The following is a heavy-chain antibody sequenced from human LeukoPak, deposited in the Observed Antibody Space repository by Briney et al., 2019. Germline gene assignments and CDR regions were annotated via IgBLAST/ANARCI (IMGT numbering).Heavy chain of an antibody. CDR1: GFTFDDYG. D-gene: IGHD3-10*01. CDR2: INCNGGST. Sequence: GGSLRLSSAASGFTFDDYGMSWVREAPGQGLGGGSGINCNGGSTGYADSVKGRFTISRDNAKNSLYLQMNSLGAEDTALYYCAREPYGSGSYGAFDIWGQGTMVTVSS. J-gene: IGHJ3*02. V-gene: IGHV3-20*04. CDR3: AREPYGSGSYGAFDI.